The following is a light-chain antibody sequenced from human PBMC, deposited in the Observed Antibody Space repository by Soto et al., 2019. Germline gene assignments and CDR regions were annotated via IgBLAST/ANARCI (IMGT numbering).Light chain of an antibody. CDR1: QSVSSW. CDR3: QQYNSISPFT. CDR2: KAS. J-gene: IGKJ3*01. Sequence: DIQMTQSPSTLPASVGDRVTITCRASQSVSSWLAWYQQKPGKAPKLLIYKASRLESGVPSRFSGSGSGTEFNLTLSSLQPDALATYHCQQYNSISPFTSGPGTKVDIK. V-gene: IGKV1-5*03.